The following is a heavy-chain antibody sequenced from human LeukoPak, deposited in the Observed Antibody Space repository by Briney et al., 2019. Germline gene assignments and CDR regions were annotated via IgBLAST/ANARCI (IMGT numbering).Heavy chain of an antibody. CDR2: INPSGGST. D-gene: IGHD4-11*01. CDR1: GGTFSSYA. CDR3: ARGITVTNWFDP. J-gene: IGHJ5*02. V-gene: IGHV1-46*01. Sequence: ASAKVSCKASGGTFSSYAISWVRQAPGQGLEWMGIINPSGGSTSYAQKFQGRVTMTRDMSTSTVYMELSSLRSEDTAVHYCARGITVTNWFDPWGQGTLVTVSS.